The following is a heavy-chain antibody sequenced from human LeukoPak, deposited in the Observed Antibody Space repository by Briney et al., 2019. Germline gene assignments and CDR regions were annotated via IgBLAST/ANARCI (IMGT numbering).Heavy chain of an antibody. J-gene: IGHJ3*02. CDR2: IKQDGSEK. V-gene: IGHV3-7*01. D-gene: IGHD5-18*01. CDR1: GFTFSSYW. CDR3: ARDGGGYSYGYQTPDAFDI. Sequence: GGSLRLSCAASGFTFSSYWMSWVRQAPGKGLEWVANIKQDGSEKYYVDSVKGRFTISRDNAKNSLYLQMNSLRAEDTAVYYCARDGGGYSYGYQTPDAFDIWGQGTMVTVSS.